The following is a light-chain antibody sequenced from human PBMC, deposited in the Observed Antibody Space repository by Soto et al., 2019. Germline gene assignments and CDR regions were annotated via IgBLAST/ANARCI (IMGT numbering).Light chain of an antibody. CDR1: QTISTS. Sequence: DIQMTQSPSSLSASVGDRVTITCRARQTISTSLNWYQQKPGKAPKLLIYAASTLQSGVPSRFSGSGSGTDFTLTINSLQPEDFATYYCQQSHGIPYTFGQGTKLEIK. CDR3: QQSHGIPYT. V-gene: IGKV1-39*01. J-gene: IGKJ2*01. CDR2: AAS.